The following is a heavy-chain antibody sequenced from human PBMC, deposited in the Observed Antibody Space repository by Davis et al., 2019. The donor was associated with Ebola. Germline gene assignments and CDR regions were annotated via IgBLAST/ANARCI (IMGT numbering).Heavy chain of an antibody. J-gene: IGHJ4*02. V-gene: IGHV3-7*01. CDR2: IKQDGSEK. CDR1: GFTFSSYW. CDR3: ASGMFGISTD. D-gene: IGHD3-16*01. Sequence: GESLKISCAASGFTFSSYWMSWVRQAPGKGLEWVANIKQDGSEKYYVDSVKGRFTISRDNAKNSLYLQINSLRAEDTAVYYCASGMFGISTDWGQGTLVTVSS.